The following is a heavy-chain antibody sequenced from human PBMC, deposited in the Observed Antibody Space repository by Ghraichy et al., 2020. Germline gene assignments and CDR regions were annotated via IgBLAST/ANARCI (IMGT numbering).Heavy chain of an antibody. D-gene: IGHD4-17*01. V-gene: IGHV4-30-2*06. CDR2: TFHDGTT. CDR3: ARGAHDYAFDF. Sequence: SLNISCAVSGDVIGAGGYSWSWIRQSPGKGLEWVGYTFHDGTTRLNPSLKNRVTILVDKSKNQFSLNLSSLTAADTAVYYRARGAHDYAFDFWGQGAPVTVTS. CDR1: GDVIGAGGYS. J-gene: IGHJ4*02.